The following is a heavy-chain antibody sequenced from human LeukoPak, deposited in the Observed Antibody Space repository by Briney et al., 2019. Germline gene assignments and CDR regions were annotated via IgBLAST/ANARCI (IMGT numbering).Heavy chain of an antibody. CDR2: FDPEDGET. Sequence: GASVKVSCKVSGYTLTELSMNWVRQAPGKGLEWMGGFDPEDGETIYAQRFQGRVTLTEDTSTDTAYMELSSLRSEDTAVYYCATPGEYYYDSSGYHSAFDIWGQGTMVTVSS. D-gene: IGHD3-22*01. CDR1: GYTLTELS. J-gene: IGHJ3*02. V-gene: IGHV1-24*01. CDR3: ATPGEYYYDSSGYHSAFDI.